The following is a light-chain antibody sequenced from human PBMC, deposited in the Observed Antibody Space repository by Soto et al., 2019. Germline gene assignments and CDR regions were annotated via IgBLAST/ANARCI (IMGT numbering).Light chain of an antibody. V-gene: IGKV1-5*01. CDR2: DAS. CDR3: QHTRT. Sequence: DFQMTQSPSTLSASVVDRVTITCRASQNINNWVAWYQQKPGKAPKFLIYDASTLQRGVPSRFSGSGFGTEFSLTISSLQPDDFGSYYCQHTRTFGQGPKVEIK. CDR1: QNINNW. J-gene: IGKJ1*01.